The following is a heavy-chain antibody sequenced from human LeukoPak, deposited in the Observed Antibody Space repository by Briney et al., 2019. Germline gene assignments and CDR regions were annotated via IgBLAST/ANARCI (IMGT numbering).Heavy chain of an antibody. J-gene: IGHJ4*02. V-gene: IGHV5-51*01. CDR3: TRAERLVPNYYDSSGYYYALGY. CDR1: GYSFNSYW. Sequence: GESLKISRKGSGYSFNSYWIGWVRQMPGKGLELMGIIYPGDSDTRYRPSFQGQVTISADKSISTAYLQWSSLKASDTAMYYCTRAERLVPNYYDSSGYYYALGYWGQGTLVTVSS. CDR2: IYPGDSDT. D-gene: IGHD3-22*01.